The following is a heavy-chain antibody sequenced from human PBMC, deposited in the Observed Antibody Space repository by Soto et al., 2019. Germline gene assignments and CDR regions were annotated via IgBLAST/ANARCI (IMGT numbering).Heavy chain of an antibody. CDR3: ARAAPLYSSSSGNWFDP. J-gene: IGHJ5*02. CDR2: INPSGGST. CDR1: GHTFTSYY. V-gene: IGHV1-46*01. Sequence: ASVKVSCKASGHTFTSYYMHWVRQAPGQGLEWMGIINPSGGSTSYAQKFQGRVTMTRDTSTSTVYMELSSLRSEDTAVYYCARAAPLYSSSSGNWFDPWGQGTLVTVSS. D-gene: IGHD6-6*01.